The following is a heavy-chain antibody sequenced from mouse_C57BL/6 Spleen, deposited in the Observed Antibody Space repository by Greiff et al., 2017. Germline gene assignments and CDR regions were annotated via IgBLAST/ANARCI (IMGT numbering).Heavy chain of an antibody. Sequence: EVKLVESGGGFVQPGGSMKLSCVASGFTFSNYWMNWVRQSPEKGLEWVAQISLKSDNYATHYAESVKERFTISRDDSKGSVYLQMNHLRAEDTGIYYCAGLFITTVVATDYWGQGTTLTVSS. D-gene: IGHD1-1*01. CDR3: AGLFITTVVATDY. CDR1: GFTFSNYW. V-gene: IGHV6-3*01. CDR2: ISLKSDNYAT. J-gene: IGHJ2*01.